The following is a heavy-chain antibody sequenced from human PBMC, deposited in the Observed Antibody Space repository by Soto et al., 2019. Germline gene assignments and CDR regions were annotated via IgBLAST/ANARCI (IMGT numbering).Heavy chain of an antibody. CDR1: GFSFSSYA. CDR2: FRGDGTGA. Sequence: EVQLLESGRGLVHPGGSLRLSCAASGFSFSSYAMSWVRQAPGKGLEWVSAFRGDGTGAHYADSVKGRFTISRDNSKNTLYLHMNSLRAEDTAVYYCAKLPQYDILTGYLNYFDYWGQGTLVTVSS. CDR3: AKLPQYDILTGYLNYFDY. D-gene: IGHD3-9*01. J-gene: IGHJ4*02. V-gene: IGHV3-23*01.